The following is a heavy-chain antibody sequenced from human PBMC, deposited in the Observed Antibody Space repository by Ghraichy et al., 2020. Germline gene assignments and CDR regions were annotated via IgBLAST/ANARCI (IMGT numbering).Heavy chain of an antibody. CDR1: GFTFGDYA. V-gene: IGHV3-49*03. CDR2: IRSKAYGGTT. CDR3: TRDRITGYGGNPVMPNGGVFDY. D-gene: IGHD4-23*01. Sequence: GGSLRLSCTASGFTFGDYAMSWFRQAPGKGLEWVGFIRSKAYGGTTEYAASVKGRFTISRDDSKSIAYLQMNSLKTEDTAVYYCTRDRITGYGGNPVMPNGGVFDYWGQGTLVTVSS. J-gene: IGHJ4*02.